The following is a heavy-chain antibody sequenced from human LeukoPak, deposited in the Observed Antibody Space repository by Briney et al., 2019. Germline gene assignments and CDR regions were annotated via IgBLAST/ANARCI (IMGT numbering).Heavy chain of an antibody. CDR3: ARGPRGYYYYYGMDV. CDR2: INPNSGGT. D-gene: IGHD3-10*01. CDR1: GYTFTAYY. Sequence: ASVKVSCKASGYTFTAYYIHWVRQAPGQGLEWMGWINPNSGGTNYAQKFQGRVTMTRDTSISTAYMELSRLRSDDTAVYYCARGPRGYYYYYGMDVWGQGTTVTVSS. J-gene: IGHJ6*02. V-gene: IGHV1-2*02.